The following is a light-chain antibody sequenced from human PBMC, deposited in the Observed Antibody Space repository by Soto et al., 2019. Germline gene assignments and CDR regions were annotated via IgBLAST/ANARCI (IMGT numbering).Light chain of an antibody. Sequence: VLTQPPSVSGAPGQRVTISCTGSSSNIGAGYDVHWYQQLPGTAPKLLIYGNSNRPSGVPDRFSGSKSGTSASLAITGLRAEDEADDYCQSYDSSLSGWVFGGGTKLTVL. V-gene: IGLV1-40*01. CDR1: SSNIGAGYD. J-gene: IGLJ3*02. CDR3: QSYDSSLSGWV. CDR2: GNS.